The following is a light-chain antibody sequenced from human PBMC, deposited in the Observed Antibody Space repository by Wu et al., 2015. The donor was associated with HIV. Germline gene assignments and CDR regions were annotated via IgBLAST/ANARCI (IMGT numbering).Light chain of an antibody. CDR3: QQYNKWPPH. J-gene: IGKJ2*01. CDR2: ASY. V-gene: IGKV3-15*01. Sequence: EIVMTQSPATLSLFPGERATLSCRASQSISGHLAWYQQKPGQAPRLLIYASYLRASGVPDRFSGSGSGTEFTLTISSLQSEDFADYYCQQYNKWPPHFGQGTKLDIK. CDR1: QSISGH.